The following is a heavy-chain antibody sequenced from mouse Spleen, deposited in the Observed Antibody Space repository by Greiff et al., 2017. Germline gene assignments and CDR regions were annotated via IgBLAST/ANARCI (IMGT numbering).Heavy chain of an antibody. CDR3: ARLDYDFFAY. Sequence: QVQLKQSGAELVRPGTSVKMSCKASGYTFSNYWIGWAKQRPGHGLEWIGDIYPGGTYINYNEKFKGKATLTADKSSSTAYMQFSSLTSEDSAIYYCARLDYDFFAYWGQGTLVTVSA. V-gene: IGHV1-63*01. J-gene: IGHJ3*01. CDR1: GYTFSNYW. D-gene: IGHD2-4*01. CDR2: IYPGGTYI.